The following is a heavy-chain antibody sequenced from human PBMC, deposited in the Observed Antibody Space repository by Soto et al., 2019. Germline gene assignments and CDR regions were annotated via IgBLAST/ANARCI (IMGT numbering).Heavy chain of an antibody. Sequence: GGSLRLSCAASGFTFSSYWMHWVRQVPGKGLVWVSRINSDGTSTSYADSVKGRFTISRDNAKNTMYLEMYSLRAEDTAVYYCARREGFCSGGTCYLDHWGRGTLVTVAS. V-gene: IGHV3-74*01. D-gene: IGHD2-8*02. CDR1: GFTFSSYW. J-gene: IGHJ4*02. CDR2: INSDGTST. CDR3: ARREGFCSGGTCYLDH.